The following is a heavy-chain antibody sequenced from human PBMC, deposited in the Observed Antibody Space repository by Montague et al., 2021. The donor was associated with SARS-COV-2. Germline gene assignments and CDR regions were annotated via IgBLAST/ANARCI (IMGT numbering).Heavy chain of an antibody. CDR3: ARGVRQLGVRYYYYYIDV. V-gene: IGHV4-34*01. J-gene: IGHJ6*03. CDR1: GGSFSGYY. Sequence: SETLSLTCAVYGGSFSGYYWSWIRQPPGKRLEWIGEINHSGSTNYNPSLKSRVTISMDTSKNQFSLKLSSVTAADTAVYYCARGVRQLGVRYYYYYIDVWDKGTTVTVSS. D-gene: IGHD6-6*01. CDR2: INHSGST.